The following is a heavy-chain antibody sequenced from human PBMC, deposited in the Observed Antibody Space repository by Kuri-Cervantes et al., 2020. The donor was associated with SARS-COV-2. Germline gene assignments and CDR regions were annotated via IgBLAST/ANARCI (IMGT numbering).Heavy chain of an antibody. V-gene: IGHV1-2*02. CDR2: INPNSGGT. J-gene: IGHJ5*02. CDR3: AGQDDFWRGYYP. D-gene: IGHD3-3*01. CDR1: GYTFTSYD. Sequence: ASVKVSCKASGYTFTSYDINWVRQATGQGLEWMGWINPNSGGTNYAQKFQGRVTMTRDTSISTAYMELSRLRSDDTAVYYCAGQDDFWRGYYPWGPGTLVTVSS.